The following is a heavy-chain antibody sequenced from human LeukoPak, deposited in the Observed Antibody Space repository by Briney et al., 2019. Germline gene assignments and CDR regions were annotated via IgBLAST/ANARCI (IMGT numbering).Heavy chain of an antibody. V-gene: IGHV1-18*01. CDR2: ITTYNGNT. CDR3: ARDLAVVTAFGQHAFDI. CDR1: GYTFTSYA. Sequence: ASVKVSCKASGYTFTSYAMNWVRQAPGQGLEWMGWITTYNGNTNYAQKLQGRVTMTTNTSTSTAYMELRSLRSDDTAVYYCARDLAVVTAFGQHAFDIWGQGTMVTVSS. D-gene: IGHD2-21*02. J-gene: IGHJ3*02.